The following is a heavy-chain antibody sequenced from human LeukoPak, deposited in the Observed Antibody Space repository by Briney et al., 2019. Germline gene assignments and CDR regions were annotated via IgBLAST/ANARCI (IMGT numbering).Heavy chain of an antibody. D-gene: IGHD5-24*01. CDR3: ARGRQRNWFDP. V-gene: IGHV4-34*01. Sequence: SETLSLTCAVYGGSLSGYYWSWIRQPPGKGLEWIGEINHSGSTNYNPSLKSRVTISVDTSKNQFSLKLSSVTAADTAVYYCARGRQRNWFDPWGQGTLVTVSS. J-gene: IGHJ5*02. CDR2: INHSGST. CDR1: GGSLSGYY.